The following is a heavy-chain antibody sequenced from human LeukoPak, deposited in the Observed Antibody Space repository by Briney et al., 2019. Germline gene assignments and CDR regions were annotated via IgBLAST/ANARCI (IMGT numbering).Heavy chain of an antibody. CDR2: IYYSGST. V-gene: IGHV4-39*01. J-gene: IGHJ6*02. CDR3: ARHSSITGYYYYGMDV. Sequence: NPSETLSLTCTVSGGSMSSYYWGWIRQPPGKGLEWIGSIYYSGSTYYNPSLKSRVTISVDTSKNQFSLKLSSVTAADTAVYYCARHSSITGYYYYGMDVWGQGTTVTVSS. D-gene: IGHD1-20*01. CDR1: GGSMSSYY.